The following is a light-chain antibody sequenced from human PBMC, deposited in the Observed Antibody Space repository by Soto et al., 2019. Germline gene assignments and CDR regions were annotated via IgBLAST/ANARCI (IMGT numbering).Light chain of an antibody. CDR3: ASWDDTLSGVV. CDR2: YDD. CDR1: SSNIGNNA. V-gene: IGLV1-36*01. Sequence: QAVVTQPPSVSGAPGQRVTISCSGSSSNIGNNAVNWYQQLPGKAPRALIYYDDLLPSGVSKRFSGSKSGTSVSLAISGLQSDDEADYYCASWDDTLSGVVFSGGTKLTVL. J-gene: IGLJ3*02.